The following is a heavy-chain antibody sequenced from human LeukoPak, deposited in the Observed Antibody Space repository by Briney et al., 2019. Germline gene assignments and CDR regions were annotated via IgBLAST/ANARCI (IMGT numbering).Heavy chain of an antibody. V-gene: IGHV4-38-2*02. D-gene: IGHD1-1*01. CDR3: ARRRNWNSFDY. J-gene: IGHJ4*02. Sequence: PSETLSLTCTVSGYSISSCYYWGWIRQPPGKGLEWIGSIYHSGSTYYNPSLKSRVTISVDTSKNQFSLKLSSVTAADTAVYYCARRRNWNSFDYWGQGTLVTVSS. CDR1: GYSISSCYY. CDR2: IYHSGST.